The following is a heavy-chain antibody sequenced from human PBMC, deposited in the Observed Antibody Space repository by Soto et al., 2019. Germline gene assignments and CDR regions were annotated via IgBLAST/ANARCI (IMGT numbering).Heavy chain of an antibody. CDR3: ARGRDYSSSTHNWFDP. CDR1: GGSISSGGYY. D-gene: IGHD6-13*01. J-gene: IGHJ5*02. V-gene: IGHV4-31*03. CDR2: IYYSGST. Sequence: SETLSLTCTVSGGSISSGGYYWSWIRQHPGKGLEWIGYIYYSGSTYYNPSLKSRVTISVDTSKNQFSLKLSSVTAADTAVYYCARGRDYSSSTHNWFDPWGQGTLVTVSS.